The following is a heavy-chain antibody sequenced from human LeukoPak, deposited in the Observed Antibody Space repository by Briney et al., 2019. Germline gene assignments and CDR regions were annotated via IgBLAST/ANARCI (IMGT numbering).Heavy chain of an antibody. D-gene: IGHD3-22*01. V-gene: IGHV1-69*01. Sequence: SVKVSCKASGGTFSSYAISWVRQAPGQGLEWMGGIIPIFGTANYAQKFQGRVTINADESTSTAYMELSSLRSEDTAVYYCASDKRDSSGYSYFDYWGQGTLVTVSS. J-gene: IGHJ4*02. CDR1: GGTFSSYA. CDR2: IIPIFGTA. CDR3: ASDKRDSSGYSYFDY.